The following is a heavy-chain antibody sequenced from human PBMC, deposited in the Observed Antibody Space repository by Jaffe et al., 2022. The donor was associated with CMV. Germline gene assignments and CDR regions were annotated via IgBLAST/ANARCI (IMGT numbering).Heavy chain of an antibody. CDR3: AKDYYGSGSYYYFDY. CDR1: GFTFDDYA. V-gene: IGHV3-9*01. J-gene: IGHJ4*02. D-gene: IGHD3-10*01. Sequence: EVQLVESGGGLVQPGRSLRLSCAASGFTFDDYAMHWVRQAPGKGLEWVSGISWNSGSIGYADSVKGRFTISRDNAKNSLYLQMNSLRAEDTALYYCAKDYYGSGSYYYFDYWGQGTLVTVSS. CDR2: ISWNSGSI.